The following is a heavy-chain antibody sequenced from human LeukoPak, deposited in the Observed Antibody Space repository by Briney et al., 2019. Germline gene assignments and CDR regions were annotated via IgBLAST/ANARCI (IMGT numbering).Heavy chain of an antibody. V-gene: IGHV3-21*01. CDR1: GFTFSSYS. CDR2: ISSSSSYI. D-gene: IGHD3-22*01. CDR3: ARDSEHYYDSSGYPYWYFDL. J-gene: IGHJ2*01. Sequence: GGSLRLSGAASGFTFSSYSMNWVRQAPGKGLEWGSSISSSSSYIYYADSVKGRFTISRDNAKNSLYLQMNSLRAEDTAVYYCARDSEHYYDSSGYPYWYFDLWGRGTLVAVSS.